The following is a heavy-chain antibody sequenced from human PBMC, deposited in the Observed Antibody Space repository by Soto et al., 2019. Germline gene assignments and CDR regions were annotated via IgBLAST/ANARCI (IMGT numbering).Heavy chain of an antibody. J-gene: IGHJ4*02. CDR3: AKHAEDYGDSRVDY. Sequence: VQLVESGGGVVQPGRSLRLSCAASGFTFSSYGMHWVRQAPGKGLEWVAVISYDGSNKYYADSMKGRFTISRDNSKNTLYLQMNSLRAEDTAVYYCAKHAEDYGDSRVDYWGQGTLVTVSS. CDR1: GFTFSSYG. CDR2: ISYDGSNK. V-gene: IGHV3-30*18. D-gene: IGHD4-17*01.